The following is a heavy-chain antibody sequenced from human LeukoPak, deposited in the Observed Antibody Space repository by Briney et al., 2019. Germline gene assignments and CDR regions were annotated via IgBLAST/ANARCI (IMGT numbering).Heavy chain of an antibody. D-gene: IGHD6-13*01. V-gene: IGHV3-23*01. Sequence: GGSLRLSCAASGFTFSSYAMSWVRQAPGKGLEWVSAISGSGGSTYYADSVKGRFTISRDNSKNTLYLQMNSLRAEDTAVYYCAKEIYSGSWYFRDHYYYYGMDVWGQGTTVTVSS. J-gene: IGHJ6*02. CDR3: AKEIYSGSWYFRDHYYYYGMDV. CDR1: GFTFSSYA. CDR2: ISGSGGST.